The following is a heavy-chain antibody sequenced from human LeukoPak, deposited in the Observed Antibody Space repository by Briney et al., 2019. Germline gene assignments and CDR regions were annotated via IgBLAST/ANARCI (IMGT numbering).Heavy chain of an antibody. CDR3: ARGFVVVPAAPNWFDP. CDR2: MNPNSGNT. V-gene: IGHV1-8*01. J-gene: IGHJ5*02. Sequence: ASVKVSCKASGYTFTSYDINWVRQATGQGFEWMGWMNPNSGNTGYAQKFQGRVTMTRNTSISTAYMELSSLRSEDTAVYYCARGFVVVPAAPNWFDPWGQGTLVTVSS. CDR1: GYTFTSYD. D-gene: IGHD2-2*01.